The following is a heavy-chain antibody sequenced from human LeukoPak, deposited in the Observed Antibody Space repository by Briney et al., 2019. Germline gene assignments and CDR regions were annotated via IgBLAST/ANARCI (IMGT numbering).Heavy chain of an antibody. CDR1: GFTFSSYE. CDR2: ISSSGSTI. J-gene: IGHJ3*02. V-gene: IGHV3-48*03. D-gene: IGHD3-22*01. Sequence: PGGSLRLSCAASGFTFSSYEMNWVRQAPGKGLEWVSYISSSGSTIYYADSVKGRFTISRDNAKNSLYLQMNSLRAEDTAVYYCARGGVLFYDSSGYYYDAFDIWGQGTMVTVSS. CDR3: ARGGVLFYDSSGYYYDAFDI.